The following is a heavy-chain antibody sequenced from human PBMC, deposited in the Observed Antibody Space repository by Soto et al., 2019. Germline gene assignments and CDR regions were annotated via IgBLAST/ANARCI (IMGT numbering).Heavy chain of an antibody. CDR3: ARWPQPRYTADPYAVDV. D-gene: IGHD3-16*02. CDR2: IVPSLDTT. V-gene: IGHV1-69*11. J-gene: IGHJ6*02. CDR1: GGTFSSSG. Sequence: QVHLVQSGTEVKKPGSSVKVSCKASGGTFSSSGFSWVRQAPGQGLEWMGMIVPSLDTTNYAQKLQARVTLTADEVTSTAYMELRSLRSEDTAVYYCARWPQPRYTADPYAVDVWGQGTRVIVSS.